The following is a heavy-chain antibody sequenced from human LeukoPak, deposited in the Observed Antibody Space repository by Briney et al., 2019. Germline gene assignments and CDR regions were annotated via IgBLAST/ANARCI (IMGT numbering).Heavy chain of an antibody. D-gene: IGHD1-14*01. Sequence: SETLSLTCTVSGGSISSYYWSWIRQPPGKGLEWIGYIYYSGSTNYNPSLKSRVTISLDTSKNQFSLKLTSVTAADTAVYYCASSGTGYSYFDYWGQGTQVTVSS. J-gene: IGHJ4*02. CDR1: GGSISSYY. CDR2: IYYSGST. V-gene: IGHV4-59*12. CDR3: ASSGTGYSYFDY.